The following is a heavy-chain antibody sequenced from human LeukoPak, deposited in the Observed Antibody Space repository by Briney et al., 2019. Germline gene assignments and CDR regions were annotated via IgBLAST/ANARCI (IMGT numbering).Heavy chain of an antibody. V-gene: IGHV3-30*02. CDR2: IRYDGSNK. CDR3: AKDFRRGGPFDY. D-gene: IGHD3-16*01. Sequence: GGSLRLSCAASGFTFSSYGIHWVRQTPGKGLEWVAFIRYDGSNKYYADSVKGRFTISRDNSKNTLYLQMNSLRAEDTAVYYCAKDFRRGGPFDYWGQGTLVTVSS. J-gene: IGHJ4*02. CDR1: GFTFSSYG.